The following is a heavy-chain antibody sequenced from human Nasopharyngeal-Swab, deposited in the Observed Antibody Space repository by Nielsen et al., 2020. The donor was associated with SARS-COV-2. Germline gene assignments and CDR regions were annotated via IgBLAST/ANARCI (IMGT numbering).Heavy chain of an antibody. CDR3: ARDVGDYYDSSGTFDY. CDR2: ISYDGSNK. J-gene: IGHJ4*02. V-gene: IGHV3-33*05. Sequence: VRQAPGKGLEWVAVISYDGSNKYYADSVKGRFTISRDNAKNTLYLQMNSLRAEDTAVYYCARDVGDYYDSSGTFDYWGQGTLVTVSS. D-gene: IGHD3-22*01.